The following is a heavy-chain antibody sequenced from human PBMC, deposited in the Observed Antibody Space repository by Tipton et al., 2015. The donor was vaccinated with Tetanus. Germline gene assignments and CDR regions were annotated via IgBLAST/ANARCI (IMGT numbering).Heavy chain of an antibody. Sequence: QSGAEVKKPGASVRVSCKASGYTFTSYDINWVRQATGQGLEWMGWMNPASGNTGYAQKFQGRVTMTRDTSMSTAFMEVTRLGSEDTAIYYCARPLTSVAFGGFAFDVWGQGTLVTVSS. V-gene: IGHV1-8*01. J-gene: IGHJ3*01. CDR1: GYTFTSYD. D-gene: IGHD3-16*01. CDR2: MNPASGNT. CDR3: ARPLTSVAFGGFAFDV.